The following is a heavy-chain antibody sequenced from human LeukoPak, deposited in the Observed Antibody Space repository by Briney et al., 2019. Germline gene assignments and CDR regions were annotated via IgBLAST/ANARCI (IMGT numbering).Heavy chain of an antibody. D-gene: IGHD3-3*02. J-gene: IGHJ4*02. CDR1: GFTFSSYG. CDR3: AKANGAIFGVAGYFDY. V-gene: IGHV3-30*02. Sequence: GGSLRLSCAASGFTFSSYGMHWVRQAPGKVLEWVAFIRYDGSNKYYADSVKGRFTISRDNSKNTLYLQMNSLRAEDTAVYYCAKANGAIFGVAGYFDYWGQGTLVTVSS. CDR2: IRYDGSNK.